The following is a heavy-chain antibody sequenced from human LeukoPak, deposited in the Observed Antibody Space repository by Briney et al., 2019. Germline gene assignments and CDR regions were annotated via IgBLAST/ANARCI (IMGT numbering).Heavy chain of an antibody. CDR1: GFVFSSYG. J-gene: IGHJ6*02. CDR2: ISYDGSNK. CDR3: ARSRGYYYGMDV. V-gene: IGHV3-30*03. Sequence: PGRSLRLSCAASGFVFSSYGMHWVRQAPGKGLEWVAVISYDGSNKYYADSVKGRFTISRDNSKNTLYLQMNSLRAEDTAVYYCARSRGYYYGMDVWGQGTTVTVSS.